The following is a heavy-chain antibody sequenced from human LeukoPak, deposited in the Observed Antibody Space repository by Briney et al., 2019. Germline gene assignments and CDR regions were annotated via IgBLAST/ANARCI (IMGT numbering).Heavy chain of an antibody. CDR1: GFTFSSYG. V-gene: IGHV3-33*01. Sequence: PGGSLRLSCAASGFTFSSYGMHWVRQAPGKGLEWVAVIWYDGSNKYYADSVKGRFTISRDNSKNTLYLQMNSLRAEDTAVYYCATTQGYYYGMDVWGQGTTVTVSS. CDR3: ATTQGYYYGMDV. CDR2: IWYDGSNK. J-gene: IGHJ6*02.